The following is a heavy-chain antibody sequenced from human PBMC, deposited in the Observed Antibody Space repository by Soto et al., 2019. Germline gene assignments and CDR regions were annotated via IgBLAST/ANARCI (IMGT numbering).Heavy chain of an antibody. CDR3: ARVGLVAVADYCYCYGMDV. Sequence: ASVKVSCKASGGTFSSYAISWVRQAPGQGLEWMGRIIPILGIANYAQKFQGRVTITADKSTSTAYMELSSLRSEDTAVYYCARVGLVAVADYCYCYGMDVWGQGTTVTVSS. CDR1: GGTFSSYA. D-gene: IGHD6-19*01. CDR2: IIPILGIA. V-gene: IGHV1-69*04. J-gene: IGHJ6*02.